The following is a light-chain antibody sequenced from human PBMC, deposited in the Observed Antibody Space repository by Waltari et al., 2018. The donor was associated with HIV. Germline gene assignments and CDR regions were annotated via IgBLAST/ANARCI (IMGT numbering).Light chain of an antibody. CDR2: AAS. CDR1: QDIRND. Sequence: AIQITPSPSSLSASVGDRVTITCRASQDIRNDLGWYQQKPGKAPKLLIYAASRLKSGVPSRFSGSGSGTDFTLTISSLQPEDFATYYCLQDDTFPLTFGGGTKVEIK. CDR3: LQDDTFPLT. V-gene: IGKV1-6*01. J-gene: IGKJ4*01.